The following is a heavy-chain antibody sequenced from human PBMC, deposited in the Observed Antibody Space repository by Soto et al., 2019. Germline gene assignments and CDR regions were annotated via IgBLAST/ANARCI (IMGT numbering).Heavy chain of an antibody. CDR1: GFTFSSYA. D-gene: IGHD6-13*01. V-gene: IGHV3-23*01. Sequence: EVQLLESGGGLVQPGGSLRLSCAASGFTFSSYAMSWVRQAPGKGLEWVSAISGSGGSTYYADSVKGRVTISRDNSKNTLYLQMNSLRAADTAVYYCATQSGIAAAGRSWYFDLWGRGTLVTVSS. CDR2: ISGSGGST. CDR3: ATQSGIAAAGRSWYFDL. J-gene: IGHJ2*01.